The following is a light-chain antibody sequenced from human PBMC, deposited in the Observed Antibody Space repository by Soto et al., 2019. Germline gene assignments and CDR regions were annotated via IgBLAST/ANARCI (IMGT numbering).Light chain of an antibody. CDR3: QQYGSSPRT. CDR2: GAS. CDR1: QSVSSGY. Sequence: EIVLTQSPGTLSLSTGERATLSCRASQSVSSGYLAWYQHKPGQAPRLLIFGASIRSAGIPDRFTGSGSGADFTLTISRLEPEDFAVYYCQQYGSSPRTFGQGTKVDIK. J-gene: IGKJ1*01. V-gene: IGKV3-20*01.